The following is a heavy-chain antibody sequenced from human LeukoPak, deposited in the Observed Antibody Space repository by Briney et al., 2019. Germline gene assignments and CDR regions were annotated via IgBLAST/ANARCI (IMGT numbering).Heavy chain of an antibody. V-gene: IGHV1-3*01. CDR3: ATERKPIFRYGMDV. CDR2: INVGNGDT. J-gene: IGHJ6*02. D-gene: IGHD3-9*01. Sequence: GASVKVSCKASGYTFTSYSLHWVRQAPGQRLEWMGWINVGNGDTKYSQKFQGRVTITRDTSASTVYMELSGLRSEDTAVYYCATERKPIFRYGMDVWGQGTTVTVSS. CDR1: GYTFTSYS.